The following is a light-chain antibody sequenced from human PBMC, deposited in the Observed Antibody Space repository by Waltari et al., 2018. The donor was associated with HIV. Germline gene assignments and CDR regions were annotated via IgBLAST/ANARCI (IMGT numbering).Light chain of an antibody. V-gene: IGLV2-11*01. Sequence: QSALTQPRSVSGSPGQSVPIPGTGTRSDVGVYTFVSWYHPHPGKAPKLMIYDVSKRPSGVPDRFSGSKSGNTASLTISGLQAEDEADYYCCSYAGSYPVVFGGGTKLTVL. CDR1: RSDVGVYTF. CDR2: DVS. J-gene: IGLJ2*01. CDR3: CSYAGSYPVV.